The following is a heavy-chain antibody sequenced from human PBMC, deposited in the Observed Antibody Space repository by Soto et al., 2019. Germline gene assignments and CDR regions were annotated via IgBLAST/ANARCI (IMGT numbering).Heavy chain of an antibody. Sequence: EVQLVESGGGLVQPGGSLRLSCAASGFTFSSYWMHWVRQGPGKXLVWVARIKTDGSSTNYAESVQGRFTISRDNAMSTMYLQVNSLXAEXTXVXXXXXXXXGXPXGFDYWGQGTLVTVSS. CDR2: IKTDGSST. CDR3: XXXXXGXPXGFDY. J-gene: IGHJ4*02. D-gene: IGHD3-16*01. CDR1: GFTFSSYW. V-gene: IGHV3-74*01.